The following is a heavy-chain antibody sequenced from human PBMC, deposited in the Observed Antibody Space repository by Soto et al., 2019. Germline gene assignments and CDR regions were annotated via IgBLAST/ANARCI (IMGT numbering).Heavy chain of an antibody. CDR3: ASLFEGPDSGNYYYGMDV. CDR2: IMPIFRAP. CDR1: GGAFSDYA. V-gene: IGHV1-69*12. Sequence: QVQLVQSGAEVKKPGSSVKVSCKASGGAFSDYAFSWVRQAPGQGLEWLGGIMPIFRAPDYAQKFQGRVTITADEFTRTAYMEMNRRRSEDTAVYYCASLFEGPDSGNYYYGMDVWGKGTTVTVSA. D-gene: IGHD3-16*01. J-gene: IGHJ6*04.